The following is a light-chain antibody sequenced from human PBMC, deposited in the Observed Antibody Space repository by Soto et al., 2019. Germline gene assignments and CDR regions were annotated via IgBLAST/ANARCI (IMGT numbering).Light chain of an antibody. Sequence: QSVLTQPPSVSGAPGRRVTFPASGPSSNIGAGYVVPGYQQLLGRAPKLLIFGNTNRPSGVPARFSGSRSGTSASLPITGLQAEDEADYSCQSYDSSLSGVVFGGGTKLTVL. CDR1: SSNIGAGYV. V-gene: IGLV1-40*01. CDR3: QSYDSSLSGVV. J-gene: IGLJ2*01. CDR2: GNT.